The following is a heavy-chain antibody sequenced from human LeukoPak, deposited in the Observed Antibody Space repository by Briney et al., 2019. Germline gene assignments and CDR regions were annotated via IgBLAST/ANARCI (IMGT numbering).Heavy chain of an antibody. J-gene: IGHJ5*02. CDR2: IYYSGST. CDR3: ASSYGSGSYYPTLNP. Sequence: SETLSLTRTVSGGSISSYYWSWIRQPPGKGLEWIGYIYYSGSTNYNPSLKSRVTISVDTSKNQFSLKLSSVTAADTAVYYCASSYGSGSYYPTLNPWGQGTLVTVSS. V-gene: IGHV4-59*01. D-gene: IGHD3-10*01. CDR1: GGSISSYY.